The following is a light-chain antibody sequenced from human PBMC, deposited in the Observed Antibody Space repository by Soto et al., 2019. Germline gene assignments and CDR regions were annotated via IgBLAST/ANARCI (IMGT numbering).Light chain of an antibody. CDR3: AAWDDSLNAYFV. CDR2: GNN. CDR1: SSNLGSNT. V-gene: IGLV1-44*01. Sequence: QSVLTQPPSASGTPGRRVTISCSGSSSNLGSNTVSWYQHLPGAAPKLLIYGNNQRPSGVPDRFSGSKSGTSASLAISGLQSEDDADYYCAAWDDSLNAYFVFGTGTKVTVL. J-gene: IGLJ1*01.